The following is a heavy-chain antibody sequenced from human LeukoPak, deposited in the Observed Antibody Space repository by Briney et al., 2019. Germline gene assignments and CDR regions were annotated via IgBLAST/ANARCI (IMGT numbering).Heavy chain of an antibody. CDR3: ARADRLHGGPYLIGP. D-gene: IGHD2-21*01. J-gene: IGHJ5*02. CDR1: GYSFTDYY. V-gene: IGHV1-2*02. CDR2: VNPNSGGT. Sequence: AAVKVSCKTSGYSFTDYYMHWVRQAPGQGLEWMGWVNPNSGGTSSAQKFQGRVTMTRDTSISTVYMEVSWLTSDDTAIYYCARADRLHGGPYLIGPWGQGTLVTVSS.